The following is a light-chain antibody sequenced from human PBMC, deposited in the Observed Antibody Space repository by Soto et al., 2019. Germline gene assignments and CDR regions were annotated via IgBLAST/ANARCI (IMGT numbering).Light chain of an antibody. CDR2: AAS. Sequence: EIVLTHSPATLSVSPCERAALSVRASQSLSFNLAWYQQKPGQAPRLLIYAASTRATGIPARFSGSGSGTEFTLTISSLQSEDFAVYYCQQYYRWPQTFGQGTKVDIK. CDR1: QSLSFN. CDR3: QQYYRWPQT. J-gene: IGKJ1*01. V-gene: IGKV3-15*01.